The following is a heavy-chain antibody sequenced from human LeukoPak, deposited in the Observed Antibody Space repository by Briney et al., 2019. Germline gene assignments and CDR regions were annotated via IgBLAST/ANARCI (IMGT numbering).Heavy chain of an antibody. V-gene: IGHV3-23*01. CDR1: GFTFSSYA. J-gene: IGHJ5*02. CDR3: AKDPFDSSQNWFDP. D-gene: IGHD2-21*01. Sequence: GWSLRLSCAASGFTFSSYAMSWVRQAPGKGLESVSSVSGGGGNTYYADSVKGRFAISRDNSKNTLFLQMNSLRAEDTALYYCAKDPFDSSQNWFDPWGHGTLVTVSS. CDR2: VSGGGGNT.